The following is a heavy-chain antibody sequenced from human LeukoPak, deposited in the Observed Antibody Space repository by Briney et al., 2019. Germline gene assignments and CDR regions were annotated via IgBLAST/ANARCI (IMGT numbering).Heavy chain of an antibody. CDR2: ISSNGGST. CDR3: ARLDGAADY. V-gene: IGHV3-64*01. CDR1: GFTFSSYA. Sequence: GGSLRLSCAAYGFTFSSYAMHWVRQAPGKGLEYVSAISSNGGSTYYANSVKGRFTISRDNSKNTLYLQMGSLRAEDMALYYCARLDGAADYWGQGTLVTVSS. D-gene: IGHD4-17*01. J-gene: IGHJ4*02.